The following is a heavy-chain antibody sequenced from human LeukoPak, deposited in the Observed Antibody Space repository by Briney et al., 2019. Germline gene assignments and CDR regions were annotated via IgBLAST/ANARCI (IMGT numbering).Heavy chain of an antibody. CDR3: ARAEPLVATIFDY. J-gene: IGHJ4*02. CDR1: GYTFNSYG. CDR2: ISAYNGNT. Sequence: GASVKVSCKTSGYTFNSYGISWVRQAPGQGREWMGWISAYNGNTNYAQKFQGRLTMTTDTSTSTAYMEMRSLRSDDTAVYYCARAEPLVATIFDYWGQGTLVTVSS. V-gene: IGHV1-18*01. D-gene: IGHD5-12*01.